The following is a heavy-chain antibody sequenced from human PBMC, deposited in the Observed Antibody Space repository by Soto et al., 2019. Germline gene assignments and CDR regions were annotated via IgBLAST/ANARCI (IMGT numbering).Heavy chain of an antibody. V-gene: IGHV4-34*01. Sequence: QVQLQQWGAGLLKPSETLSLTCAVYGGSFSGYYWSWIRQPPGKGLEWIGEINHSGSTNYNPSLKSRVTISVDTSKNQFSLKLSSVTAADTAVYYCARGPYSHRLYSYGHYFDYWGQGTLVTVSS. CDR3: ARGPYSHRLYSYGHYFDY. CDR1: GGSFSGYY. D-gene: IGHD5-18*01. J-gene: IGHJ4*02. CDR2: INHSGST.